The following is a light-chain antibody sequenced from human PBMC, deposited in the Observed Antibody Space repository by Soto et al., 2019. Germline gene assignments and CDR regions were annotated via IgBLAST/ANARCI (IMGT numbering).Light chain of an antibody. Sequence: QSALTQPASVSGSAGQSITISCTGTSSDVGAYNYVSWYQQNPGKAPKLMIYEVSHRPSGVSNRFSGSKSGNTASLTISGLQAEDEADYYCSSYTSSNTYVFGSGTKLPS. J-gene: IGLJ1*01. CDR1: SSDVGAYNY. CDR2: EVS. V-gene: IGLV2-14*01. CDR3: SSYTSSNTYV.